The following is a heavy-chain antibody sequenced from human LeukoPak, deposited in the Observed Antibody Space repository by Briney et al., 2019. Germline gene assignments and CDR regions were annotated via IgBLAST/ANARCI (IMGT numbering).Heavy chain of an antibody. CDR2: ISGSGGST. D-gene: IGHD1-26*01. V-gene: IGHV3-23*01. CDR3: AKGDWDLIDY. Sequence: GGSLRLSCAASGFTFSSYAMSWVRQAPGKGLEWVSAISGSGGSTYCADSVKGRFTISRDNSKNTLYLQMNSLSAEDTAVYYCAKGDWDLIDYWGQGTLVTVSS. CDR1: GFTFSSYA. J-gene: IGHJ4*02.